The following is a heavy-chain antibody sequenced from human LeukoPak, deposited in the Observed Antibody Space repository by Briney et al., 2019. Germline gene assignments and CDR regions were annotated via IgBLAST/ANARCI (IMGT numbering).Heavy chain of an antibody. CDR1: GGPISSYY. CDR3: ARVYYALRWFDP. V-gene: IGHV4-59*01. CDR2: IYYSGST. D-gene: IGHD3-3*01. Sequence: SETLSLTCTVSGGPISSYYWSWIRQPPGKGLEWIGYIYYSGSTNYDPSLKSRVTLSVDTSKNQFSMKLSSVTAADTAVYYCARVYYALRWFDPWGQGTLVTVSS. J-gene: IGHJ5*02.